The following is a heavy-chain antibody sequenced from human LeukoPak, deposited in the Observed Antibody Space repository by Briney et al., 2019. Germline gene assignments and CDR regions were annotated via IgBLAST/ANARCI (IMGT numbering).Heavy chain of an antibody. CDR2: INAGNGNT. J-gene: IGHJ6*03. Sequence: ASVKVSCKASGYTFTSYAMHWVRQAPGQRLEWMGWINAGNGNTKYSQKFQGRVTITRDTSASTAYMELSSLRSEDTAVYYCAREVGSGSYPGHYYYMDVWGKGTTVTVSS. CDR1: GYTFTSYA. CDR3: AREVGSGSYPGHYYYMDV. D-gene: IGHD1-26*01. V-gene: IGHV1-3*01.